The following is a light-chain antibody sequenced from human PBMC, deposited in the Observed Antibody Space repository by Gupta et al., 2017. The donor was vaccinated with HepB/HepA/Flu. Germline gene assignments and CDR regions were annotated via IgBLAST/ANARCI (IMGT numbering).Light chain of an antibody. J-gene: IGKJ4*01. Sequence: DIQMTQSPSSLSASVGDRVTITCQASQDISDYLNWYQQNPGKAPTLLIYDTSNLETGVSSRFSGSGSGADFTLTVSSLQPEDIATYYCQQYDNLPLTFGGGTKVEI. CDR1: QDISDY. CDR2: DTS. CDR3: QQYDNLPLT. V-gene: IGKV1-33*01.